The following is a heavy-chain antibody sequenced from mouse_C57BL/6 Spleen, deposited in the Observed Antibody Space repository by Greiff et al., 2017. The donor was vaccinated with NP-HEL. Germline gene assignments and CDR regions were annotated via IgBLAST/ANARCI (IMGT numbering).Heavy chain of an antibody. V-gene: IGHV1-7*01. CDR2: INPSSGYT. CDR3: ARRGKIYDGYYDFDY. D-gene: IGHD2-3*01. J-gene: IGHJ2*01. Sequence: VQLQESGAELAKPGASVKLSCKASGYTFTSYWMHWVKQRPGQGLEWIGYINPSSGYTKYNQKFKDKATLTADKSSNTAYMQLSSLTYEDSAVYYCARRGKIYDGYYDFDYWGQGTTLTVSS. CDR1: GYTFTSYW.